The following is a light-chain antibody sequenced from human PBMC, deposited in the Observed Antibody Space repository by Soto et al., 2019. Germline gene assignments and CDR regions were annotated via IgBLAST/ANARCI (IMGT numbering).Light chain of an antibody. V-gene: IGKV3-15*01. CDR1: QSVTSD. CDR2: GAS. CDR3: QQYNNWPLT. Sequence: ERVMTQSPATLSVSPGERATLSCRASQSVTSDLVWYQQRPGQAPRLLIYGASTRATGIPARFSGSGSGTEFTLTISSLPSEDFAVYYCQQYNNWPLTFGGGTKVEIK. J-gene: IGKJ4*01.